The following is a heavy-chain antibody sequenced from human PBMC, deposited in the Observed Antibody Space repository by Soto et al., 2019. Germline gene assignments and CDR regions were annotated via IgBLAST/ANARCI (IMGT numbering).Heavy chain of an antibody. D-gene: IGHD2-15*01. Sequence: ASVKVSCKASGYTFTSCDSNWVRQATGQGLEWMGWMNPNSGNTAYAQKFQGRVTMTRSTSITTAYMELSSLRSEDTAVYYCAREVAGKFDYWGQGTLVTVSS. V-gene: IGHV1-8*01. CDR3: AREVAGKFDY. J-gene: IGHJ4*02. CDR1: GYTFTSCD. CDR2: MNPNSGNT.